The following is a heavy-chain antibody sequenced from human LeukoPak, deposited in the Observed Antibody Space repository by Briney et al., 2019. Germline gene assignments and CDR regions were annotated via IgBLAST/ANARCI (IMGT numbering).Heavy chain of an antibody. Sequence: GGSLRLSCAASGFTFSSYSMNWVRQAPGKGLEWVSSISSSSSYIYYADSVKGRFTISRDNAKNSLYLQMNSLRAEDTAVYYCARDLAAQNWFDPRGQGTLVTVSS. CDR3: ARDLAAQNWFDP. CDR2: ISSSSSYI. CDR1: GFTFSSYS. V-gene: IGHV3-21*01. D-gene: IGHD6-13*01. J-gene: IGHJ5*02.